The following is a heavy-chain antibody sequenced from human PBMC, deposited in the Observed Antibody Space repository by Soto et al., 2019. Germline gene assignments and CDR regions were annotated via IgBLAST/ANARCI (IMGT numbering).Heavy chain of an antibody. CDR2: INHSGST. CDR1: GGSFSGYY. J-gene: IGHJ4*02. V-gene: IGHV4-34*01. Sequence: SETLSLTCAVYGGSFSGYYWSWIRQPPGKGLEWIGEINHSGSTNYNPSLKSRVTISVDTSKNQFSLKLSSVTAADTAVYYCARVGTMIVVVLDYWGQGTLVTVSS. D-gene: IGHD3-22*01. CDR3: ARVGTMIVVVLDY.